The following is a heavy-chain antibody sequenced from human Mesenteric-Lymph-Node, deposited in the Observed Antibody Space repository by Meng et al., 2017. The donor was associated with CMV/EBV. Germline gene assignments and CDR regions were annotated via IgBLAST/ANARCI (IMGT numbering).Heavy chain of an antibody. CDR1: GFTFSDYY. J-gene: IGHJ6*02. V-gene: IGHV3-11*04. Sequence: GESLKISCAASGFTFSDYYMSWIRQAPGKGLEWVSYISSSGSTIYYADSVKGRFTISRDNAKNSLYLQMNSLRAEDTAVYYCARGRGSLYGGNYYYYGMDVWGQGTTVTVSS. CDR3: ARGRGSLYGGNYYYYGMDV. CDR2: ISSSGSTI. D-gene: IGHD2-15*01.